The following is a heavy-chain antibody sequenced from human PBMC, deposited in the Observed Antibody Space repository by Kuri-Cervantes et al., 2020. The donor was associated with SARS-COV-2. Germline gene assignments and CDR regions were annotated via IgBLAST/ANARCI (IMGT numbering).Heavy chain of an antibody. D-gene: IGHD5-18*01. CDR3: TRAWIQVWTNAFHS. J-gene: IGHJ5*02. CDR2: ISGSGGST. CDR1: GFTVSSHY. V-gene: IGHV3-23*01. Sequence: GGSLRLSCAASGFTVSSHYMSWVRQAPGKGLEWVSAISGSGGSTYYADSVKGRFTISRDNSKNTVYLQMTNLRVGDTAVYYCTRAWIQVWTNAFHSWGQGTLVTVSS.